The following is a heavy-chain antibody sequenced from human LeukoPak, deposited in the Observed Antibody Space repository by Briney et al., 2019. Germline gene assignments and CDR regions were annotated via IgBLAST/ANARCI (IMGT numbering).Heavy chain of an antibody. D-gene: IGHD3-10*01. Sequence: ASVTVSCKASGYTFTSYGISWVRQAPGQGLDWMGWISAYNGNTNYAQKLQGRVTMTTDTSTSTAYMELRSLRSEDAAVYYCARLWFGELFSYYFDYWGQGTLVTVSS. CDR1: GYTFTSYG. CDR2: ISAYNGNT. CDR3: ARLWFGELFSYYFDY. J-gene: IGHJ4*02. V-gene: IGHV1-18*01.